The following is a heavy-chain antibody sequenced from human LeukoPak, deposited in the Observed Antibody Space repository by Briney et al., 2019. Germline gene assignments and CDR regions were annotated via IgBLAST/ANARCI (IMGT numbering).Heavy chain of an antibody. V-gene: IGHV3-48*01. CDR3: ARDTRSLIDY. CDR1: GFSFSTSS. Sequence: GGSLRLSCAASGFSFSTSSMNWVRQVPGKGPEWISYISSNSATTYYADSVKGRFTISRDNAKNSLYLHMNSLRADDTAVYYCARDTRSLIDYWGQGTLVTVSS. D-gene: IGHD1-26*01. CDR2: ISSNSATT. J-gene: IGHJ4*02.